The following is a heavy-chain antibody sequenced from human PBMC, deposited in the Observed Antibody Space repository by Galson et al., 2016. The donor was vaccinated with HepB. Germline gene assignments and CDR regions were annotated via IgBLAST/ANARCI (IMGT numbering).Heavy chain of an antibody. V-gene: IGHV3-53*01. J-gene: IGHJ4*02. D-gene: IGHD6-19*01. CDR3: ARALSGWDGFDY. CDR2: IYSGGST. Sequence: SLRLSCAAYEFTASSNYLNWIRQAPGKGLEWVPAIYSGGSTHYADSVKGRFTISRDNSKNTVYLEMKSLRAEDTAVYYCARALSGWDGFDYWGQGTLVIVSS. CDR1: EFTASSNY.